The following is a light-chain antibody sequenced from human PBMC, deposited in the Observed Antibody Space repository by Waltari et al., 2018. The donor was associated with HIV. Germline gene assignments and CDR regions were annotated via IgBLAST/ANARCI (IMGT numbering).Light chain of an antibody. V-gene: IGKV3-15*01. Sequence: EIVMTQSPPTLSVSPGQRVTLSCRASQSISATVAWYQQRPGQAPRLLIYEAATRPTGIPARFSGSGSGTEFTLTISSLQSEDFATYFCQQYDDGPRGITFGQGTTLEIK. CDR2: EAA. CDR1: QSISAT. CDR3: QQYDDGPRGIT. J-gene: IGKJ2*01.